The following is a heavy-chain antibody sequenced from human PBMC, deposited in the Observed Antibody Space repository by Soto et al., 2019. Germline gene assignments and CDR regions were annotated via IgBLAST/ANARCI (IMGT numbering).Heavy chain of an antibody. D-gene: IGHD3-10*01. CDR3: ASHSMVRAQFDY. V-gene: IGHV1-46*01. CDR2: INPSGGST. CDR1: GYTFTSQN. J-gene: IGHJ4*02. Sequence: ASVKVSCTASGYTFTSQNMHWVRQAPGQGLEWMGVINPSGGSTNYPQKFQGRVTMTRDTSTSTVYMELSSLRSEDTAVYYCASHSMVRAQFDYWGQGTPVTVSS.